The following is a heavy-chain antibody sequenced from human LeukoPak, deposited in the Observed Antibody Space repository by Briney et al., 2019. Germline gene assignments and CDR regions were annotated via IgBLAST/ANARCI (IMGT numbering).Heavy chain of an antibody. CDR3: AREANEAFDI. CDR1: GFTFSSYS. Sequence: GGSLRLSCAASGFTFSSYSMNWVRQAPGKGLEWVSSIGSSSSSIYYADPVKGRFTISRANAKNSLYLQMNSLRAEDTAVYYCAREANEAFDIWGQGTMVTVSS. CDR2: IGSSSSSI. V-gene: IGHV3-21*01. J-gene: IGHJ3*02.